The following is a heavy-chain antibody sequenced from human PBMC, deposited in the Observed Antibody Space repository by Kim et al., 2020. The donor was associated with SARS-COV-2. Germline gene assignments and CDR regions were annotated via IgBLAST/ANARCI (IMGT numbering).Heavy chain of an antibody. D-gene: IGHD3-3*01. CDR3: ARHTMYYDFWSGSHNMDV. Sequence: SETLSLTCTVSGGSISSSSYYWGWIRQPPGKGLEWIGSIYYSGSTYYNPSLKSRVTISVDTSKNQFSLKLSSVTAADTAVYYCARHTMYYDFWSGSHNMDVWGQGTTVTVSS. J-gene: IGHJ6*02. CDR2: IYYSGST. V-gene: IGHV4-39*01. CDR1: GGSISSSSYY.